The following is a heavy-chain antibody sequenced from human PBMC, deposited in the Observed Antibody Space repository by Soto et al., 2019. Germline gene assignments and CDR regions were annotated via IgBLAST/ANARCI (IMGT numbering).Heavy chain of an antibody. CDR2: ISSSSSYI. Sequence: PGGSLRLSCAASGFTFSSYSMNWASQAPGKGLEWVSSISSSSSYIYYADSVKGRFTISRDNAKNSLYLQMNSLRAEDTAVYYCARDQPGYSYGYGLGYWGQGTLVTVSS. J-gene: IGHJ4*02. CDR3: ARDQPGYSYGYGLGY. V-gene: IGHV3-21*01. D-gene: IGHD5-18*01. CDR1: GFTFSSYS.